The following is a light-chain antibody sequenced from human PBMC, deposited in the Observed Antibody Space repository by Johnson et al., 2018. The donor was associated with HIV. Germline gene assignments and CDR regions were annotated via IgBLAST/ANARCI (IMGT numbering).Light chain of an antibody. Sequence: SVLTQPPSVSAAPGQKVTIYCSGSSSNIGNNYVSWYQQLPGTAPKLLIYDNDKRPSGIPDRFSGSRSGTSATLGITGLQTGDEADYYCGAWDSGLTAGVFGTGTKVTVL. CDR3: GAWDSGLTAGV. J-gene: IGLJ1*01. V-gene: IGLV1-51*01. CDR2: DND. CDR1: SSNIGNNY.